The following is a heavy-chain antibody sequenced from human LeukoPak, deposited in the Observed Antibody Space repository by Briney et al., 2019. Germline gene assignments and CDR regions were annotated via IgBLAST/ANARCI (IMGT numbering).Heavy chain of an antibody. CDR3: ARGGMITFGGVISLDFDY. Sequence: ASVKVSCQASGYTFTGYYMHWVRQAPGQGLEWMGWINPNSGGTNYAQKFQGRVTMTRDTSISTAYMELSRLRSDDTAVYYCARGGMITFGGVISLDFDYWGQGTLVTVSS. J-gene: IGHJ4*02. CDR1: GYTFTGYY. D-gene: IGHD3-16*02. CDR2: INPNSGGT. V-gene: IGHV1-2*02.